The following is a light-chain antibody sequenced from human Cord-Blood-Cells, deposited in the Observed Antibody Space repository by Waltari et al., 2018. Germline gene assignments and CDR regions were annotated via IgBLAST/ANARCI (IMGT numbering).Light chain of an antibody. CDR3: QQFNSYPIT. V-gene: IGKV1-13*02. J-gene: IGKJ5*01. Sequence: AIQLTQSPSSLSASVGDRVTITCRASQGISSALAWYQQNPGKAPKLLIYDASSLESGVPSRFSGSGSGTDFTLTISSLQPEDVATYYCQQFNSYPITFGQGTRLEIK. CDR2: DAS. CDR1: QGISSA.